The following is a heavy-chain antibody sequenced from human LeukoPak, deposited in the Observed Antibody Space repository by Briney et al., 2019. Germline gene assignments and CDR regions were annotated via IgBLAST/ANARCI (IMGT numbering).Heavy chain of an antibody. D-gene: IGHD3-22*01. CDR2: INHSGGT. CDR1: GGSFSGYY. Sequence: SETLSLTCAVYGGSFSGYYWSWIRQPPGKGLEWIGEINHSGGTNYNPSLKSRVTISVDTSKNQFSLKLSSVTAADTAVYYCARREGHDSSGYYYVNWGQGTLVTVSS. CDR3: ARREGHDSSGYYYVN. J-gene: IGHJ4*02. V-gene: IGHV4-34*01.